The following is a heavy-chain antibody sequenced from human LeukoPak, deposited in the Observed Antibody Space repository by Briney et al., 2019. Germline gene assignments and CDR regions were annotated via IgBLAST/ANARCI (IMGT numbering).Heavy chain of an antibody. D-gene: IGHD3-22*01. J-gene: IGHJ4*02. CDR1: GGSISSYY. Sequence: SETLSLTCTVSGGSISSYYWRWIRQPPGKGLEWIGYIYYSGSTNYNPSLKSRVTISVDTSKNQFSLKLSSVTAADTAVYYCARGTYYYDSSGYYHYFDYWGQGTLVTVSS. CDR3: ARGTYYYDSSGYYHYFDY. V-gene: IGHV4-59*01. CDR2: IYYSGST.